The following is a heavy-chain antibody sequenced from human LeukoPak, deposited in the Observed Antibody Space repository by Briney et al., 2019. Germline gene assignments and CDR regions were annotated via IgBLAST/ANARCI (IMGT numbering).Heavy chain of an antibody. CDR3: ARRITGTTSDSFDY. V-gene: IGHV4-4*02. CDR2: INHSGST. Sequence: SSETLSLTCAVSGGSISSINWWSWVRQPPGKGLEWIGEINHSGSTNYNPSLKSRVTISVDTSKNQFSLRLSSVTAADTAVYYCARRITGTTSDSFDYWGQGTLVTVSS. D-gene: IGHD1-20*01. CDR1: GGSISSINW. J-gene: IGHJ4*02.